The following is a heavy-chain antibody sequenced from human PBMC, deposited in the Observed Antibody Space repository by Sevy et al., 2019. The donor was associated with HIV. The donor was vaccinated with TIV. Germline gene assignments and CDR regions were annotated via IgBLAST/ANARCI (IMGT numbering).Heavy chain of an antibody. D-gene: IGHD2-2*01. CDR3: ARGHVVVPGAAPYYYYHMDV. V-gene: IGHV3-21*01. CDR1: GFIFSTYS. Sequence: GGSLRLSCAASGFIFSTYSMNWVRQAPGKGLEWVSSVSSSSGYIYYADSVEGRFTISRDNAKNSLYLEMNSLRAEDTAVYFCARGHVVVPGAAPYYYYHMDVWGKGTTVTVSS. J-gene: IGHJ6*03. CDR2: VSSSSGYI.